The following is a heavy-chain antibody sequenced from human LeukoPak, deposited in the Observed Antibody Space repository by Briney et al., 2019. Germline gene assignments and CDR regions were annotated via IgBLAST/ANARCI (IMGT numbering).Heavy chain of an antibody. CDR3: ARGGSGNFYY. CDR2: IGSDGGST. Sequence: PGGSLRLSCTASGFTFSGYWMNWVRQAPGKGLVWVSRIGSDGGSTTYADSVKGRLTISRDNAKNTLYLQMTSLRAEDTAVYYCARGGSGNFYYWGQGTLVTVSS. D-gene: IGHD1-26*01. J-gene: IGHJ4*02. CDR1: GFTFSGYW. V-gene: IGHV3-74*03.